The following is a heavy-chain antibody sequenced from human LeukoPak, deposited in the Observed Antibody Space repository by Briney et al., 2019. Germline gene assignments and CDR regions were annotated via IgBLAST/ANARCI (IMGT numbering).Heavy chain of an antibody. Sequence: GGSLRLSCAASGFTFSSYGMHWVRQAPGKGLEWVSSISRSGGSTHYADSVKGRFTISRDNSKNMLSLQMNSLRAEDTAVYYCAKGMGYASGSSCSYYYYMDVWGKGTTVTISS. J-gene: IGHJ6*03. CDR3: AKGMGYASGSSCSYYYYMDV. CDR2: ISRSGGST. D-gene: IGHD3-10*01. CDR1: GFTFSSYG. V-gene: IGHV3-23*01.